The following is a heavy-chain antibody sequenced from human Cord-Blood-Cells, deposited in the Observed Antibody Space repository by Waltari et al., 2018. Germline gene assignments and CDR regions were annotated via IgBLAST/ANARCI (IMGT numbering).Heavy chain of an antibody. CDR1: GGSISSHY. D-gene: IGHD6-6*01. J-gene: IGHJ2*01. V-gene: IGHV4-59*11. Sequence: QVQLQESGPGLVKPPATLSPTCTASGGSISSHYWSWIRQPPGKGLEWIGYIYYSGSTNYNPALKSRVTISVDTSKNQFSLKLSSVTAADTAVYYCARGGAARYWYFDLWGRGTLVTVSS. CDR2: IYYSGST. CDR3: ARGGAARYWYFDL.